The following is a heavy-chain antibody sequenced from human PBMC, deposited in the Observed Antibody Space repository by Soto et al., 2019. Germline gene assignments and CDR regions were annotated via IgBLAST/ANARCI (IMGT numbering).Heavy chain of an antibody. J-gene: IGHJ5*02. CDR1: GYTLTELS. CDR3: ATEYCSSTSCYRPGWFDP. Sequence: GASVKVSCKVSGYTLTELSMHWVRQAPGKGLEWMGGFDPEDGETIYAQKFQGRVTMTEDTSTDTAYMELSSLRSEDTAVYYCATEYCSSTSCYRPGWFDPWGQGTLVTAPQ. D-gene: IGHD2-2*01. V-gene: IGHV1-24*01. CDR2: FDPEDGET.